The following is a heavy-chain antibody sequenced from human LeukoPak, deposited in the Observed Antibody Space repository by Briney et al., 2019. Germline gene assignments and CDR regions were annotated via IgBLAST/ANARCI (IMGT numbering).Heavy chain of an antibody. CDR2: IYYSGST. CDR1: GGSISSSSYY. J-gene: IGHJ4*02. D-gene: IGHD2-15*01. V-gene: IGHV4-39*07. CDR3: ARDRGYCSGGSCYRLFDY. Sequence: KPSETLSLTCTVSGGSISSSSYYWGWIRQPPGKGLEWIGSIYYSGSTYYNPSLKSRVTISVDTSKNQFSLKLSSVTAADTAVYYCARDRGYCSGGSCYRLFDYWGQGTLVTVSS.